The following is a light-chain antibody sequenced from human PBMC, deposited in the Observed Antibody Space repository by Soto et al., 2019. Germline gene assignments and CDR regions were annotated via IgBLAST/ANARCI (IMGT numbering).Light chain of an antibody. CDR1: QSISSL. J-gene: IGKJ1*01. V-gene: IGKV1-5*01. Sequence: DIQMTQSPSTLSASVGDRVTITCRASQSISSLLAWYQQKPWKAPKLLIYDASSLESGVPSRFSGSGSGTEFTLTISSLQPDDFATYYCQQYNSYSRTFGQGTKVDIK. CDR3: QQYNSYSRT. CDR2: DAS.